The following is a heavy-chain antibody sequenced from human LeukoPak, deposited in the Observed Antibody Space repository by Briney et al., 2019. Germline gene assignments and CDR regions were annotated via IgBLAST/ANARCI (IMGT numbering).Heavy chain of an antibody. CDR1: GGSISSNSYY. V-gene: IGHV4-39*07. CDR2: IYYSGIT. D-gene: IGHD3-22*01. J-gene: IGHJ4*02. CDR3: ARGTYYYDSSGYYN. Sequence: SETLSLTCTVSGGSISSNSYYWGWIRQPPGKGLEWIGSIYYSGITYYNPSLKSRVTISVDTSKNQFSLKLSSVTAADTAVYYCARGTYYYDSSGYYNWGQGTLVTVSS.